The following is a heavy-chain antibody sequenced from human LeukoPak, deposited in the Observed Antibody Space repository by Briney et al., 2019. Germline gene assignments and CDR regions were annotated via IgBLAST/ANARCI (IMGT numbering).Heavy chain of an antibody. CDR2: VDPEDGET. Sequence: ASVKVSCKVSGYTFTDYYMHWVQQAPGKGLEWMGLVDPEDGETIYAEKFQGRVTITADTSTDTAYMELSSLRSEDTAVYYCALTHDYGDQYNWFDPWGQGTLVTVSS. CDR1: GYTFTDYY. V-gene: IGHV1-69-2*01. J-gene: IGHJ5*02. CDR3: ALTHDYGDQYNWFDP. D-gene: IGHD4-17*01.